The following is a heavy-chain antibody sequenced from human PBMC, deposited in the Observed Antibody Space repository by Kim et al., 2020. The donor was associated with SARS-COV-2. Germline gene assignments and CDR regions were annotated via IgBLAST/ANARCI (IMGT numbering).Heavy chain of an antibody. D-gene: IGHD4-17*01. V-gene: IGHV3-33*01. CDR3: ARVAYGDYARGGMDV. J-gene: IGHJ6*02. Sequence: YAASGGRRFTISRDNYKNALYLQMNRLRAGDTAVYYCARVAYGDYARGGMDVWGQGTTVTVSS.